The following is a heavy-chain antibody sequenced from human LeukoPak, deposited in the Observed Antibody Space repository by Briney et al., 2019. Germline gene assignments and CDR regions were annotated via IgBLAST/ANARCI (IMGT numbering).Heavy chain of an antibody. D-gene: IGHD3-9*01. CDR1: GFTFSSYE. Sequence: GGSLRLSCAASGFTFSSYEMNWVRQAPGKGLEWVSYISSSGSTIYYADSVKGRFTISRDNAKNSLYLQMNGLRAEDTAVYYCAARPVTGDYDILTGYSLDYWGRGTLVTVSS. CDR3: AARPVTGDYDILTGYSLDY. V-gene: IGHV3-48*03. CDR2: ISSSGSTI. J-gene: IGHJ4*02.